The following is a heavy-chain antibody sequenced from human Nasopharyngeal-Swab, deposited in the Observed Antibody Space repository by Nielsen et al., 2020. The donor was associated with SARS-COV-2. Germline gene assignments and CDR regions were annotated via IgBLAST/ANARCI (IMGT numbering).Heavy chain of an antibody. J-gene: IGHJ4*02. Sequence: SETLSLTCTVSGGSISSGGYYWSWIRQHPGKGLEWIGCIYYSGSTDYNPSLKSRLTISLDTSKNQFFLRLSSVTAADTAVYYCARGGSTGWNPFDDWGPGTLVTVSS. D-gene: IGHD6-19*01. CDR3: ARGGSTGWNPFDD. CDR1: GGSISSGGYY. CDR2: IYYSGST. V-gene: IGHV4-31*03.